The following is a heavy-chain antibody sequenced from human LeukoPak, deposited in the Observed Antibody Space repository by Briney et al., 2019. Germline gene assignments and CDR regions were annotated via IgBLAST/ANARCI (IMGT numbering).Heavy chain of an antibody. CDR2: IKQDGSDK. V-gene: IGHV3-7*01. Sequence: PGGSLRLSCAASGFTFSNYWMSWVRQAPGRGLEWVANIKQDGSDKFYVDSVKGRFTISRDNAKNSLYLQMNSLRAEDTAVYYCARDKLTGDSFFDSWVQGTLVTVSS. CDR1: GFTFSNYW. CDR3: ARDKLTGDSFFDS. J-gene: IGHJ4*02. D-gene: IGHD7-27*01.